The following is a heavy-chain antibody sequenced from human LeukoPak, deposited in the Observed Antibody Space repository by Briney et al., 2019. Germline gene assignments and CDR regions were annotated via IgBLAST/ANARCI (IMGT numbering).Heavy chain of an antibody. J-gene: IGHJ6*03. CDR3: ARGVGSYTYYYYYMDV. Sequence: PSETLSLTCTVSGGSISSYYWSWIRQPPGKGLEWIGYIYYSGSTNYNPSLKSRVTISVDTSKNQFSLKPSSVTAADTAVYYCARGVGSYTYYYYYMDVWGKGTTVTVSS. V-gene: IGHV4-59*01. CDR1: GGSISSYY. CDR2: IYYSGST. D-gene: IGHD1-26*01.